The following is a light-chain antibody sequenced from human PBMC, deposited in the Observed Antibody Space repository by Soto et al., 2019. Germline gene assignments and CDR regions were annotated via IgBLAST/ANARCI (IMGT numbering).Light chain of an antibody. CDR1: SSNIGSNS. CDR2: SNN. CDR3: AAWDDSLSSVV. Sequence: QSVLTQPPSASGSPGQRVTIPCSGSSSNIGSNSVSWYQQVPGTAPKLFIYSNNQRPSGVPDRLSASKSGTSASLAFSGLRSEDEADYYCAAWDDSLSSVVFGGGTKLTVL. V-gene: IGLV1-47*01. J-gene: IGLJ2*01.